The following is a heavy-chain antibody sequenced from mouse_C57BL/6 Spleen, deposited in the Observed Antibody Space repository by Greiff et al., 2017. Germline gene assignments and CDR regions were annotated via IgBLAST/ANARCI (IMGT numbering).Heavy chain of an antibody. CDR1: GYTFTRYD. D-gene: IGHD1-2*01. Sequence: VQLQQSGPELVKPGASVKLSCKASGYTFTRYDINWVKQRPGQGLEWIGWIYPRDGSTKYNEKFKGKATLTVNTSSSTAYMELHSLTSADSAVYFCARSKAITGYAMDYWGQGTSVTVSS. CDR3: ARSKAITGYAMDY. CDR2: IYPRDGST. V-gene: IGHV1-85*01. J-gene: IGHJ4*01.